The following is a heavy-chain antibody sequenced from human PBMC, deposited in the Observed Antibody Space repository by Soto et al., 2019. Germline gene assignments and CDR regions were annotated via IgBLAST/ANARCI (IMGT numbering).Heavy chain of an antibody. V-gene: IGHV3-7*03. CDR3: ARTPDADYYDSSGYSDY. D-gene: IGHD3-22*01. Sequence: GGSLRLSCAASGFTFSSYWMSWVRQAPGKGLEWVANIKQDGSEKYYVDSVKGRFTISRDKAKNSLYLQMNSLRAEDTAVYYCARTPDADYYDSSGYSDYWGQGTLVTVSS. CDR1: GFTFSSYW. J-gene: IGHJ4*02. CDR2: IKQDGSEK.